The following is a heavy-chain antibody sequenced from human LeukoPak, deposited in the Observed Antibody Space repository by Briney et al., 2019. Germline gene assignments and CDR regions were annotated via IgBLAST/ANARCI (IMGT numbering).Heavy chain of an antibody. CDR1: GFTFSSFW. V-gene: IGHV3-74*01. J-gene: IGHJ4*02. Sequence: GGSLRLSCSASGFTFSSFWMHWVRQAPGKGLVWVSHINTDGSSTNYADSVKGRFTISRDNAKNTLYLQMNSLRAEDTAVYYCARHYNYGDSRIDYWGRGTLVTVSS. CDR3: ARHYNYGDSRIDY. D-gene: IGHD4-17*01. CDR2: INTDGSST.